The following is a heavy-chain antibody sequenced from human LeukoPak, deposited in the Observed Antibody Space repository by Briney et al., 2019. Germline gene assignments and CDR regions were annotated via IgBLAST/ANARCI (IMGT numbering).Heavy chain of an antibody. J-gene: IGHJ3*02. D-gene: IGHD4-17*01. CDR1: GFTFSDYY. CDR3: ARTSGYGDDIYDAFDI. V-gene: IGHV3-11*01. CDR2: ISSSGSTI. Sequence: PGGSLRLSCAASGFTFSDYYMSWIRQAPGKGLEWVSYISSSGSTIYYADSVKGRFTISRDNAKNSLYLQMNSLRAEDTAVYYCARTSGYGDDIYDAFDIWGQGTMVTVSS.